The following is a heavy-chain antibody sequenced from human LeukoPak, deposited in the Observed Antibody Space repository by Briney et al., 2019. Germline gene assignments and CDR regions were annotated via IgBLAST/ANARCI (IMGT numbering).Heavy chain of an antibody. V-gene: IGHV1-69*01. D-gene: IGHD3-9*01. Sequence: GASVKVSCKASGGTFSSYAISWVRQAPGQGLEWMGGIIPIFGTANYAQKFQGRVTITADESTSTAYMELSSLRSEDTAVYYCARSRPTGGYYDILTGSYPSYYCMDVRGKGTTVTVSS. CDR2: IIPIFGTA. CDR3: ARSRPTGGYYDILTGSYPSYYCMDV. CDR1: GGTFSSYA. J-gene: IGHJ6*03.